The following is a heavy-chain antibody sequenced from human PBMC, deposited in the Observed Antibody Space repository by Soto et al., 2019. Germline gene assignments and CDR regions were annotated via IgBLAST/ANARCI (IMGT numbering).Heavy chain of an antibody. CDR1: GFTFSSYA. Sequence: GGSLRLSCAASGFTFSSYAMSWVRQAPGKGLEWVSAISGSGGSTYYADSVKGRFTISRDNSKNTLYLQMNSLRAEDTAVYYCAEVSLYYYDSSGPHWGQGTLVTVSS. D-gene: IGHD3-22*01. CDR2: ISGSGGST. V-gene: IGHV3-23*01. J-gene: IGHJ4*02. CDR3: AEVSLYYYDSSGPH.